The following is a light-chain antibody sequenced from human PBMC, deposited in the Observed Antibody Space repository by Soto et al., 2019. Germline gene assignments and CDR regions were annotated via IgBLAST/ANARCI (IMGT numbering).Light chain of an antibody. V-gene: IGKV3-15*01. Sequence: EIVMTQSPATLSVSPGERATLSCRASQSVSSDLAWYQQKPGQAPRLLIYAASTRATGIPARFSGSGSGTEFTLTISSLLSEDFAVYYCQHYGSSVTFGGGTKVEVK. J-gene: IGKJ4*01. CDR1: QSVSSD. CDR3: QHYGSSVT. CDR2: AAS.